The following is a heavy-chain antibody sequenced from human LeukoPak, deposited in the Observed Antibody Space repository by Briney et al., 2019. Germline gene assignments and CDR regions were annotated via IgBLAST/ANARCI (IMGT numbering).Heavy chain of an antibody. Sequence: PSQTLSLTCTVSGGSISSGSYFWSWIRQPAGKGLEWIGHFHTSGSTNYNPSLNSRVTISVDSSKNQFSLKLSSVTAADTAVYYCARDGSSRPLQYWGQGTLVTVSS. CDR3: ARDGSSRPLQY. D-gene: IGHD5-12*01. CDR2: FHTSGST. CDR1: GGSISSGSYF. V-gene: IGHV4-61*09. J-gene: IGHJ4*02.